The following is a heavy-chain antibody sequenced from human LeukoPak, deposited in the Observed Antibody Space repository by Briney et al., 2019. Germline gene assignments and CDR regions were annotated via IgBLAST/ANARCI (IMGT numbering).Heavy chain of an antibody. D-gene: IGHD5-24*01. Sequence: PGGSLRLSCAASGFTFDDYAMHWVRQAPGKGLEWVSGISWNSGSIGYADSVKGRFTISRDNAKNSLYLQMNSLRAEDTAVYYCARDLGGDGYNPGSFDYWGQGTLVTVSS. CDR2: ISWNSGSI. J-gene: IGHJ4*02. V-gene: IGHV3-9*01. CDR1: GFTFDDYA. CDR3: ARDLGGDGYNPGSFDY.